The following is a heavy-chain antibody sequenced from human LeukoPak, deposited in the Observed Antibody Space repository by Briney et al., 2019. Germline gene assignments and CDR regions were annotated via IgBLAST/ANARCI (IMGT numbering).Heavy chain of an antibody. J-gene: IGHJ4*02. Sequence: SQTLSLTCTVSGGSISSGSYYWSWIRQPAGKGLEWIGRIYTSGSTNYNPSLKSRVTISVDTSKNQFSLKLSSVTAADTAVYYCARVFREGAFDYWGQGTLVTVSS. CDR2: IYTSGST. CDR3: ARVFREGAFDY. V-gene: IGHV4-61*02. CDR1: GGSISSGSYY. D-gene: IGHD3-10*02.